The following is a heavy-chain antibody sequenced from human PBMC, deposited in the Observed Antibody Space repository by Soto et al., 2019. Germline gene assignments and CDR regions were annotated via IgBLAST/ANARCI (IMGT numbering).Heavy chain of an antibody. Sequence: PSETLSLTCTVSGGSLSSYYWSWIRQPPGKGLEWTRYIYYSGSTNYNPSLKSRVTISVDTSKNQFSLKLSSVTAADTAVYYCARSRDGDYGSDAFDIWGQGTMVTVSS. CDR3: ARSRDGDYGSDAFDI. D-gene: IGHD4-17*01. V-gene: IGHV4-59*08. CDR2: IYYSGST. CDR1: GGSLSSYY. J-gene: IGHJ3*02.